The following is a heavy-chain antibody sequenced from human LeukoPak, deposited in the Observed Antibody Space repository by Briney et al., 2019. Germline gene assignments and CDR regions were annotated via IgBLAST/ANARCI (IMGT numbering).Heavy chain of an antibody. CDR1: GFSSTY. CDR3: ARGPSSSWYRGYYFDY. CDR2: ISSSSSYI. D-gene: IGHD6-13*01. V-gene: IGHV3-21*01. J-gene: IGHJ4*02. Sequence: KTGGSLRLSCVASGFSSTYTSWVRQAPGKGLEWVSSISSSSSYIYYADSVKGRFTISRDNAKNSLYLQMNSLRAEDTAVYYCARGPSSSWYRGYYFDYWGQGTLVTVSS.